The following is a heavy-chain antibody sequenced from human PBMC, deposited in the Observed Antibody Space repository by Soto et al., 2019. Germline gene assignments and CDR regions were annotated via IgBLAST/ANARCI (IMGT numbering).Heavy chain of an antibody. V-gene: IGHV1-69*12. D-gene: IGHD1-1*01. CDR3: ARDHDRPQLGWNYYYILDV. CDR2: IMPIFRTP. CDR1: GGTFRNSA. J-gene: IGHJ6*02. Sequence: QVQLEQSGAEVKKPGSSVKLSCKASGGTFRNSAISWVRQAPGQGLEWMGGIMPIFRTPDYAQKFQGRVTITADESTNTAYMELSGLRSDDTAVYYCARDHDRPQLGWNYYYILDVWGHGTTVTVSS.